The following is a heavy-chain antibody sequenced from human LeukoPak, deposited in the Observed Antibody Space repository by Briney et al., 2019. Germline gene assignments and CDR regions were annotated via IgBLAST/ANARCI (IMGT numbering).Heavy chain of an antibody. J-gene: IGHJ4*02. Sequence: SETLSLTCTVSGGSISSGGYYWSWIRQHPGKGLEWIGYIYYSGSTYYNPFLKSRVTISVDTSKNQFSLKLSSVTAADTAVYYCARSHYYDSSGYYGWGQGTLVTVSS. V-gene: IGHV4-31*03. D-gene: IGHD3-22*01. CDR1: GGSISSGGYY. CDR3: ARSHYYDSSGYYG. CDR2: IYYSGST.